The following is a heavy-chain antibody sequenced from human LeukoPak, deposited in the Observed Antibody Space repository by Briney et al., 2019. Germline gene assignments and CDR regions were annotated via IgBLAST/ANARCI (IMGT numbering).Heavy chain of an antibody. J-gene: IGHJ3*02. CDR2: IWYDGSNK. Sequence: GRSLRLSCAASGFTFSSYGMHWVRQAPGKGLEWVAVIWYDGSNKYYADSVKGRFTISRDNSKNTLYLQMNSLRAEDTAVYYCARGGYDFWSGYYKDDAFDIWGQGTMVTVSS. CDR3: ARGGYDFWSGYYKDDAFDI. D-gene: IGHD3-3*01. V-gene: IGHV3-33*01. CDR1: GFTFSSYG.